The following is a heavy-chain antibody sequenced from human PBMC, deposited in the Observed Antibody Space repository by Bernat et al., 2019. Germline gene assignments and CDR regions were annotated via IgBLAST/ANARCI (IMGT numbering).Heavy chain of an antibody. J-gene: IGHJ4*02. D-gene: IGHD6-19*01. CDR1: GFIFSNYG. V-gene: IGHV3-30*18. Sequence: QVQLVESGGGVVQPGRSLRLSCAASGFIFSNYGMHWVRQAPGKGLEWVAVISYDGSNKYYADSVKGRFTISRDNSKNTLYLQMNSLRAEDTAVYYCAKVSPGIAVAGTPFDYWGQGTLVTVSS. CDR2: ISYDGSNK. CDR3: AKVSPGIAVAGTPFDY.